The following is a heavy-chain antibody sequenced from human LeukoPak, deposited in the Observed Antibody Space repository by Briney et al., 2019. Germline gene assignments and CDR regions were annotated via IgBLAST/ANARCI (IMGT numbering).Heavy chain of an antibody. D-gene: IGHD3-22*01. CDR2: IIPILGIA. V-gene: IGHV1-69*04. J-gene: IGHJ4*02. Sequence: SVKVSCKASGGTFSSYAISWVRQAPGQGLEWMGRIIPILGIANYAQKFQGRVTITADKSTSTAYMELSSLRSEDTAVYYCARDYPILTGADYYDSSGSYYFDYWGQGTLVTVSS. CDR3: ARDYPILTGADYYDSSGSYYFDY. CDR1: GGTFSSYA.